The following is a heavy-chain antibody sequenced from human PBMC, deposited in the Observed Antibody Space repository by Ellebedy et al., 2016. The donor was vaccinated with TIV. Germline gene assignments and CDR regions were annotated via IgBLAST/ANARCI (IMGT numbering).Heavy chain of an antibody. CDR2: IIPILGIA. J-gene: IGHJ5*02. CDR3: ARVVGIAAGNWFDP. D-gene: IGHD6-13*01. Sequence: AASVKVSCKASGGTFSSYAISWVRQAPGQGLEWMGRIIPILGIATYAQQFQGRVTITAEKSTSTAYIELSSLRSEDTAVYYCARVVGIAAGNWFDPWGQGTLVTVSS. CDR1: GGTFSSYA. V-gene: IGHV1-69*04.